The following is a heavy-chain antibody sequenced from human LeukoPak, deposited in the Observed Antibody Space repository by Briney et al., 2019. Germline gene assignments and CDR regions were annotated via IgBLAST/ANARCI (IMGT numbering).Heavy chain of an antibody. CDR1: GFTFSTYS. V-gene: IGHV3-48*01. J-gene: IGHJ4*02. CDR3: AKDISSGWPYCFDY. CDR2: IDSGSNNI. D-gene: IGHD6-19*01. Sequence: GGSLRLSCAASGFTFSTYSMNWVRQAPGKGLEWVSDIDSGSNNIHYADSVKGRFTISRDDAKNSLYLQMNSLRAEDTAVYYCAKDISSGWPYCFDYWGQGTLVTVSS.